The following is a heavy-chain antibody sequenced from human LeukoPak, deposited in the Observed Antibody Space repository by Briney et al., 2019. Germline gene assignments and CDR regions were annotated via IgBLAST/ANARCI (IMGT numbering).Heavy chain of an antibody. J-gene: IGHJ3*02. CDR2: ISGSGGST. CDR1: GFTFSSYA. V-gene: IGHV3-23*01. CDR3: AKAGHVLLWFGESLFGAFDI. Sequence: PGGSLRLSCAASGFTFSSYAMSWVRQAPGKGLERVSAISGSGGSTYYADSVKGRFTISRDNSKNTLYLQMNSLRAEDTAVYYCAKAGHVLLWFGESLFGAFDIWGQGTMVTVSS. D-gene: IGHD3-10*01.